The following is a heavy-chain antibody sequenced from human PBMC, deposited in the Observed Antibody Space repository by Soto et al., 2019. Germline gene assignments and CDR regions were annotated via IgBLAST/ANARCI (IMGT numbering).Heavy chain of an antibody. V-gene: IGHV3-7*01. J-gene: IGHJ4*02. CDR2: IKPDGSDK. CDR1: GFIFSSHW. D-gene: IGHD6-25*01. Sequence: SLRLSCGTSGFIFSSHWMTWVRQAPGKGLEWVADIKPDGSDKHYVDSVKGRVTISRDNAEHSLYLQMSSLRAEDTAVYYCARLYGSVSTFDYWGQGTLVTVSS. CDR3: ARLYGSVSTFDY.